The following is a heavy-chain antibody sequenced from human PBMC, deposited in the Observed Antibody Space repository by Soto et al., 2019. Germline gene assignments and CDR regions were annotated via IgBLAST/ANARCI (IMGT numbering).Heavy chain of an antibody. V-gene: IGHV3-23*01. D-gene: IGHD2-2*01. CDR1: GFTFSSYA. CDR2: ISGSGGST. CDR3: ANSRCWVPSCHLLAS. J-gene: IGHJ4*02. Sequence: GGSLRLSCAASGFTFSSYAMSWVRQAPGKGLEWVSAISGSGGSTYYADSVKGRFTISRDNSKNTLYLQMNSLRAEDTAVYYCANSRCWVPSCHLLASWGQGTLVTVSS.